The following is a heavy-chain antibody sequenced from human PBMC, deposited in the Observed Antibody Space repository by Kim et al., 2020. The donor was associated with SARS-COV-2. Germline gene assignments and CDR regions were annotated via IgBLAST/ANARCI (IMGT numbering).Heavy chain of an antibody. CDR3: AREIQLWPYYFDY. Sequence: YAVSVKSRITINPDTSKNQFSLQLNSVTPEDTAVYYCAREIQLWPYYFDYWGQGTLVTVSS. J-gene: IGHJ4*02. D-gene: IGHD5-18*01. V-gene: IGHV6-1*01.